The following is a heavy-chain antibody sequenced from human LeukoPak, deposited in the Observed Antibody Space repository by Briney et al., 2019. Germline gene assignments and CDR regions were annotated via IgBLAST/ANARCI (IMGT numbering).Heavy chain of an antibody. CDR1: GFTFSSYE. CDR3: ARVVVFGELLPDY. Sequence: GGSLRLSCAASGFTFSSYEMNWVRQAPGKGLEWVSYISSSGSTIYYADSVKGRFTVSRDNAKNSLYLQMNSLRAEDTAVYYCARVVVFGELLPDYWGQGTLVTVSS. CDR2: ISSSGSTI. V-gene: IGHV3-48*03. J-gene: IGHJ4*02. D-gene: IGHD3-10*02.